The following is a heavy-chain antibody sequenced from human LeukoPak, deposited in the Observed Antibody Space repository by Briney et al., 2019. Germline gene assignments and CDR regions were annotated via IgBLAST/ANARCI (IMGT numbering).Heavy chain of an antibody. CDR1: GFTFDDYA. V-gene: IGHV3-43*02. CDR2: ISGDGRST. Sequence: PGGSLRLSCAASGFTFDDYAMHSVRQAPGKGLEWVSFISGDGRSTYYPDSVKGRFNISKDKTNNSLYLQMNSLRTEDTALYYCAKDTGYSYGVDYWGQGTLVTVSS. D-gene: IGHD5-18*01. J-gene: IGHJ4*02. CDR3: AKDTGYSYGVDY.